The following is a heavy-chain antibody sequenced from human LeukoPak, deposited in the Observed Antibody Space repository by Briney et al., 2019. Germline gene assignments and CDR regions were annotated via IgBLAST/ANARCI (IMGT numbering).Heavy chain of an antibody. J-gene: IGHJ6*02. Sequence: ASVKVSCKASGYTFTGYYMHWVRQAPGQGLEWMGWINPNSGGTNYAQKFQGRVTMTRDTSISTAYMELSRLRSDDTAVYYCARDDAITYGMDVWGQGTTVTVSS. V-gene: IGHV1-2*02. CDR1: GYTFTGYY. CDR2: INPNSGGT. CDR3: ARDDAITYGMDV.